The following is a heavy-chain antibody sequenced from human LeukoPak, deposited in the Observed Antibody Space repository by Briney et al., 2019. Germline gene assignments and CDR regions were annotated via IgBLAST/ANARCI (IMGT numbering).Heavy chain of an antibody. CDR1: GFTFSSYA. V-gene: IGHV3-30*04. J-gene: IGHJ4*02. D-gene: IGHD6-13*01. CDR3: AKDKSPVIAAAGQDN. CDR2: ISYDGSNK. Sequence: GGSLRLSCAASGFTFSSYAMHWVRQAPGKGLEWVAVISYDGSNKYYADSVKGRFTISRDNPKNTLYLQMNSLRAEDTAVYYCAKDKSPVIAAAGQDNWGQGILVTVSS.